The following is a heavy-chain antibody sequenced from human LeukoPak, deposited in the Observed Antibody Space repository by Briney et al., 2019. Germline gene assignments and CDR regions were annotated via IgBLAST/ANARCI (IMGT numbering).Heavy chain of an antibody. CDR2: IYYSGST. V-gene: IGHV4-30-4*01. D-gene: IGHD3-9*01. CDR3: ARGDFDWSTHKFDP. CDR1: GGSISSGDYY. Sequence: SQTLSLTCTVSGGSISSGDYYWSWIRQPPGKGLEWIGYIYYSGSTYYNPSLKSRVTISVDTSKNQFSLKLSSVTAADTAVYYCARGDFDWSTHKFDPWGQGTLVTVSS. J-gene: IGHJ5*02.